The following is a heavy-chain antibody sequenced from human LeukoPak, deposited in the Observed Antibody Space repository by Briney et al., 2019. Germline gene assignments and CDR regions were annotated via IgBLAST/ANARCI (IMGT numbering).Heavy chain of an antibody. CDR3: AKDLGYDSSGYDY. CDR1: GFTFSNSG. V-gene: IGHV3-30*18. J-gene: IGHJ4*02. D-gene: IGHD3-22*01. CDR2: ISYDGSNK. Sequence: PGGSLRLSCAASGFTFSNSGMHWVRQAPGKGLEWVAVISYDGSNKYYVDSVKGRFTISRDNSKNTLYPQMDSLRAEDTAVYYCAKDLGYDSSGYDYWGQGTLVTVSS.